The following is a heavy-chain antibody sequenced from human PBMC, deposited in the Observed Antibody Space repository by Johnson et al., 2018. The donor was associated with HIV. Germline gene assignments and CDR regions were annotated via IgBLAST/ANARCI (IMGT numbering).Heavy chain of an antibody. D-gene: IGHD3-10*01. CDR3: TTYYGWAFDI. J-gene: IGHJ3*02. Sequence: VQLVESGGGLVKPGGSLRLSCAASIFTFKNAWMSWVHQAPGKGLEWVGRIKSKIDGGTTDYAAPVKGRFTISRDDSKNTLYMQMNSLKTEDTAVYYCTTYYGWAFDIWGQGTMVTVSS. CDR1: IFTFKNAW. V-gene: IGHV3-15*01. CDR2: IKSKIDGGTT.